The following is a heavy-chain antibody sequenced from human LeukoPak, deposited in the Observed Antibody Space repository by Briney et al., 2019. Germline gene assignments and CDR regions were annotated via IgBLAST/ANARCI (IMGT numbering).Heavy chain of an antibody. D-gene: IGHD2-15*01. Sequence: ESLKNSCKGSGYSFTSYWIGWVRQMPGKGLEWMGIIYPGDSDTRYSPSFQGQVTISADKSISTAYLQWSSLKASDTAMYYCARGSAATLEAFDIWGQGTMVTVSS. CDR1: GYSFTSYW. CDR3: ARGSAATLEAFDI. J-gene: IGHJ3*02. CDR2: IYPGDSDT. V-gene: IGHV5-51*01.